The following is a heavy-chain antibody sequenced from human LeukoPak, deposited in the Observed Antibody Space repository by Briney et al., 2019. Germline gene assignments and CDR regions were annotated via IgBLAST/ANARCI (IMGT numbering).Heavy chain of an antibody. CDR2: ISWNSGSI. J-gene: IGHJ4*02. D-gene: IGHD2-21*02. Sequence: TGGSLRLSCAASGFTFSSYAMHWVRQAPGKGLEWVSGISWNSGSIGYADSVKGRFTISRDNAKNSLYLQMNSLRAEDTALYYCAKVVTRPRIGVYWGRGTLVTVSS. V-gene: IGHV3-9*01. CDR1: GFTFSSYA. CDR3: AKVVTRPRIGVY.